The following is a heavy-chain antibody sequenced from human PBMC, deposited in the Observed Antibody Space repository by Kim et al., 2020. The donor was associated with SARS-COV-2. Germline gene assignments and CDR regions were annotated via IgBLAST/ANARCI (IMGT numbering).Heavy chain of an antibody. Sequence: GGSLRLSCAASGFTFSDYYMSWIRQAPGKGLEWVSYISSSSSYTNYADSVKGRFTISRDNAKNSLYLQMNSLRAEDTAVYYCARVGSTSNFDYWGQGTLVTVSS. CDR3: ARVGSTSNFDY. CDR2: ISSSSSYT. D-gene: IGHD2-2*01. J-gene: IGHJ4*02. V-gene: IGHV3-11*05. CDR1: GFTFSDYY.